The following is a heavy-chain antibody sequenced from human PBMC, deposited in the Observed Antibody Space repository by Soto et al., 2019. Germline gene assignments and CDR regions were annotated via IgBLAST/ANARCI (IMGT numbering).Heavy chain of an antibody. D-gene: IGHD3-10*01. V-gene: IGHV1-69*04. CDR3: AIDSGYYGSGSYYVNWFDP. Sequence: SVKVSCKASGGTFSSYTISWVRQAPGQGLEWKGKIIPILGIANYAQKFQGRVTITADKSTSTAYMELSSLRSEDTAVYYCAIDSGYYGSGSYYVNWFDPWGQGTLVTVSS. J-gene: IGHJ5*02. CDR2: IIPILGIA. CDR1: GGTFSSYT.